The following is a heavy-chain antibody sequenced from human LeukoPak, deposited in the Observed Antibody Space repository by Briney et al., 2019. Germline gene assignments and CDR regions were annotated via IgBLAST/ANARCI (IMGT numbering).Heavy chain of an antibody. J-gene: IGHJ4*02. CDR2: IRYDGSNK. CDR1: GFTFSSYG. Sequence: GGSLRLSCAASGFTFSSYGMHWVRQAPGKGLEWVAFIRYDGSNKYYADSVKGRFTISRDNSKNTLYLQMNRLRAEDTAVYYCAKDFSYGSGRVGAVAYWGQGTLVTVSS. V-gene: IGHV3-30*02. D-gene: IGHD3-10*01. CDR3: AKDFSYGSGRVGAVAY.